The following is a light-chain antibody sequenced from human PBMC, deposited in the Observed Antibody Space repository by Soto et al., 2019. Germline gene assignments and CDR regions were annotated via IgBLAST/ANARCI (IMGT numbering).Light chain of an antibody. CDR1: SRDVGGYNS. J-gene: IGLJ1*01. CDR2: DVS. CDR3: SSYTTGGSYV. V-gene: IGLV2-14*01. Sequence: QSALTQPASVSGSPGLSIAISCTGTSRDVGGYNSVPWYQQQPGKVPKLMIYDVSNRPSGVSNRFSGSKSGNTASLTISGLQAEDEGDYYCSSYTTGGSYVFGTGTKLTVL.